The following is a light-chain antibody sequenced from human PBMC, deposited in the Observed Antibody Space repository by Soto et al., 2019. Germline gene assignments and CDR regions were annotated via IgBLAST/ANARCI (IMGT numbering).Light chain of an antibody. V-gene: IGLV2-14*01. J-gene: IGLJ1*01. Sequence: QSALTQPASVSGSPGQSIIISCTGTSSDVGGYNYVSWYQQHPGKAPKLMIYEVSNRPSGVSNRFSGSKSGNTASLTISGLQAEDEADYYCSSYTSSSPPYVFGTGTKLTVL. CDR2: EVS. CDR1: SSDVGGYNY. CDR3: SSYTSSSPPYV.